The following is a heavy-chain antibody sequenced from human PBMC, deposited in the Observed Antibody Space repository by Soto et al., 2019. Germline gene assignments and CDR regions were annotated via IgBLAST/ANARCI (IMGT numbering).Heavy chain of an antibody. CDR2: ISYDGSNK. D-gene: IGHD1-7*01. CDR1: GFTFSSYA. V-gene: IGHV3-30-3*01. J-gene: IGHJ4*02. CDR3: ARVIGGTYFDY. Sequence: GSLRLSCAASGFTFSSYAMHWVRQAPGKGLEWVAVISYDGSNKYYADSVKGRFTISRDNSKNTLYLQMNSLRAEDTAVYYCARVIGGTYFDYWGQGTLVTVSS.